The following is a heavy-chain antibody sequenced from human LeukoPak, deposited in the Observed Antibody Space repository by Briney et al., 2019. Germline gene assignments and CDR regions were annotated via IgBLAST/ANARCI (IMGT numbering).Heavy chain of an antibody. J-gene: IGHJ6*02. Sequence: ASVKVSCKSSGYTFSDYYIHWVRQAPGQGLEWMGWINPKSGGTNFAQKFQDRVTMTRDTSITTGYMELSGLTSDDTAVYYRAREIRFNSYYGMDAWGQGTTVTVSS. CDR2: INPKSGGT. V-gene: IGHV1-2*02. D-gene: IGHD3-10*01. CDR1: GYTFSDYY. CDR3: AREIRFNSYYGMDA.